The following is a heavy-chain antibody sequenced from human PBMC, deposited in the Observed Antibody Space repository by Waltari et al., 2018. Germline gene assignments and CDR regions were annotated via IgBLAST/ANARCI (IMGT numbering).Heavy chain of an antibody. CDR3: VRDLAGVGGH. CDR1: GFPFGSNW. D-gene: IGHD3-16*01. CDR2: TNEDGSTT. V-gene: IGHV3-74*01. Sequence: EVQLVESGGGLFQPGGSLRLSCAASGFPFGSNWMHWVRQVPGKGLVWVSRTNEDGSTTNYADSVRGRFTISRDNAKDTLFLQMNSLRVDDTAVYYCVRDLAGVGGHWGQGALVTVSS. J-gene: IGHJ4*02.